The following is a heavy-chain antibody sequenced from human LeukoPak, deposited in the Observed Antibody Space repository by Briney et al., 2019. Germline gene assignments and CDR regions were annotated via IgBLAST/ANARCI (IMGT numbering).Heavy chain of an antibody. CDR1: VYTFTIYD. CDR3: ARKGLLGSGKPWFDP. D-gene: IGHD2-15*01. Sequence: GSSVKLSFKASVYTFTIYDINWGRQASRQGLEWMGWMNPNSGNTASAQKFQGRVTMTTNTSISTAYMELTGLRSEDTAMYFCARKGLLGSGKPWFDPWGQGTLVTVSS. CDR2: MNPNSGNT. J-gene: IGHJ5*02. V-gene: IGHV1-8*01.